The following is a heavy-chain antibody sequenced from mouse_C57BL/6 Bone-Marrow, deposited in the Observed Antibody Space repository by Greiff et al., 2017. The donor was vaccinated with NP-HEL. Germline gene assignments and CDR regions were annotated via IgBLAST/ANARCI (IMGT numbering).Heavy chain of an antibody. D-gene: IGHD2-4*01. CDR2: IDPSDSYT. CDR3: AREGLYYDFFAY. CDR1: GYTFTSYW. J-gene: IGHJ3*01. Sequence: QVQLQQPGAELVRPGTSVKLSCKASGYTFTSYWMHWVKQRPGQGLEWIGVIDPSDSYTNYNQKFKGKATLTVDTSSSTAYMQLSSLTSEYSAVYYCAREGLYYDFFAYWGQGTLVTVSA. V-gene: IGHV1-59*01.